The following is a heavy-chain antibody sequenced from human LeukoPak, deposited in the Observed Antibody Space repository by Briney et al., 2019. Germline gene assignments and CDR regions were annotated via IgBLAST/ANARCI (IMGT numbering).Heavy chain of an antibody. CDR3: ARVGRFGEVYFDY. V-gene: IGHV1-2*02. CDR2: INPNSGGT. D-gene: IGHD3-10*01. Sequence: ASVKVSCKASGYTFTGYYMHWLRQAPGQGLEWMGWINPNSGGTNYAQKFQGRVTMTRDTSISTAYMELSRLRSDDTAVYYCARVGRFGEVYFDYWGQGTLVTVSS. J-gene: IGHJ4*02. CDR1: GYTFTGYY.